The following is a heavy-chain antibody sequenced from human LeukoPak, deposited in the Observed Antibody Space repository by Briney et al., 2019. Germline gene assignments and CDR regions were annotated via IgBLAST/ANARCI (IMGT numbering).Heavy chain of an antibody. CDR3: ARDRGYSTFDY. V-gene: IGHV3-7*01. CDR2: IKEDGSEI. J-gene: IGHJ4*02. D-gene: IGHD4-23*01. Sequence: GGSLRLSCAASAFTFSTYWMSWVRQAPGKGLEWVANIKEDGSEINYVDSVKGRFTISRDNAKNSLYLQMNSLRVEDTAVYYCARDRGYSTFDYWGQGALVTVSS. CDR1: AFTFSTYW.